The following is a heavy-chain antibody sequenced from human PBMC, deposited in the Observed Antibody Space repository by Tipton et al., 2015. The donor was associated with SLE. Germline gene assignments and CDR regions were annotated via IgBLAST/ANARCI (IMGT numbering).Heavy chain of an antibody. V-gene: IGHV4-59*12. D-gene: IGHD2-2*01. CDR2: IYYSGST. Sequence: TLSLTCTVSGGSISSSYWSWIRQPPGKGLEWIGYIYYSGSTYYNPSLKSRVTISVDTSKNQFSLKLNSVTAADTAVYYCARRSRGAFDIWGQGTMVTVS. J-gene: IGHJ3*02. CDR3: ARRSRGAFDI. CDR1: GGSISSSY.